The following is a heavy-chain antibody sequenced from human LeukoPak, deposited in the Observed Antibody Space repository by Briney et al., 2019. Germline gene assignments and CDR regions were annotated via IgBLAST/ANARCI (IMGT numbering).Heavy chain of an antibody. CDR3: AKDHATMVRGSFDY. Sequence: EGSLRLSCAASGFTFSSYSMNWVRQAPGKGLEWVSSISSSSSYIYYADSVKGRFTISRDNAKNSLYLQMNSLRAEDTAVYYCAKDHATMVRGSFDYWGQGTLVTVSS. CDR1: GFTFSSYS. V-gene: IGHV3-21*04. CDR2: ISSSSSYI. D-gene: IGHD3-10*01. J-gene: IGHJ4*02.